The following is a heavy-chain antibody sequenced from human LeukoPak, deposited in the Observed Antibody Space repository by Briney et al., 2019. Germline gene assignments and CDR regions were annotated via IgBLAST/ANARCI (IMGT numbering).Heavy chain of an antibody. CDR3: ARDNSGSYFDY. CDR2: ISSSSSYI. D-gene: IGHD1-26*01. Sequence: GGSLRPSCAASGFTSSSYSMNCARQAPGKVLEWVSSISSSSSYIYYADSVKGRFTISRDNAKNSLYLQMNSLRAEDTAVYYCARDNSGSYFDYWGQGTLVTVSS. CDR1: GFTSSSYS. J-gene: IGHJ4*02. V-gene: IGHV3-21*01.